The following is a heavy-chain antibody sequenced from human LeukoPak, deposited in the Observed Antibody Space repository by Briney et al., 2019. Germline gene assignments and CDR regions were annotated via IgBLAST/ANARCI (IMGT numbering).Heavy chain of an antibody. J-gene: IGHJ4*02. CDR3: ARTSGPIDY. CDR1: GVSISSSSYY. CDR2: IYYSGST. D-gene: IGHD3-10*01. Sequence: PSETLSLTCTVSGVSISSSSYYWGWIRQPPGKGLEWIGSIYYSGSTYYNPPLKSRVTISVDTSKNQFSLKLSSVTAADTAVYYCARTSGPIDYWGQGTLVTVSS. V-gene: IGHV4-39*07.